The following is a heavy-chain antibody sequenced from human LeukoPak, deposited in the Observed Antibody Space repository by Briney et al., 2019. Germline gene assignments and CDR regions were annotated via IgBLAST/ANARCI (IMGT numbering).Heavy chain of an antibody. CDR3: ARSTYYDFWSGYTFDY. J-gene: IGHJ4*02. Sequence: ASVKVSCTASGYTFTSYYMHWVRQAPGQGLEWMGIINPSGGSTSYAQKFQGRVTMTRDTSTSTVYMELSSLRSEDTAVYYCARSTYYDFWSGYTFDYWGQGTLVTVSS. CDR1: GYTFTSYY. V-gene: IGHV1-46*01. CDR2: INPSGGST. D-gene: IGHD3-3*01.